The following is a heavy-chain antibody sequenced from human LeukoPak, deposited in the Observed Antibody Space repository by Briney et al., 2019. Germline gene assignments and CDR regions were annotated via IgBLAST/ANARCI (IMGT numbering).Heavy chain of an antibody. V-gene: IGHV4-59*01. CDR1: GGSISSYY. CDR3: ARVNDTTYYYYMDV. CDR2: IYYSGST. J-gene: IGHJ6*03. D-gene: IGHD3-22*01. Sequence: SETLSLTCTVSGGSISSYYWSWIRQPPGKGLEWIGYIYYSGSTNYNPSLKSRVTISVDTSKNQFSLKLSSVTAADTAVYYCARVNDTTYYYYMDVWGKGTTVTVSS.